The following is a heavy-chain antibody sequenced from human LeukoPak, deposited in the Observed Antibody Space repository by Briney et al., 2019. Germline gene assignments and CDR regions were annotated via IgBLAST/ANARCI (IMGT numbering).Heavy chain of an antibody. Sequence: SETLSLTCTVSGGSISSYYWSWIRQPPGKGLEWIGYIYYSGSTNYNPSLKSRVTISVDTSKNQFSLKLSSVTAADTAVYYCARARYDILTGYYISRSCWFDPWGQGTLVTVSS. J-gene: IGHJ5*02. D-gene: IGHD3-9*01. V-gene: IGHV4-59*12. CDR2: IYYSGST. CDR3: ARARYDILTGYYISRSCWFDP. CDR1: GGSISSYY.